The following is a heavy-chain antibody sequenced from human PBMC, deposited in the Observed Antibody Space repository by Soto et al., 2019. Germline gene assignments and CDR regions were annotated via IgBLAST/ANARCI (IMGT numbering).Heavy chain of an antibody. CDR1: GFTFSSYW. Sequence: GGSLRLSCAASGFTFSSYWMSWVRQAPGKGLEWVANIKQDGSEKYYVDSVKGRFTISRDNAKNSLYLQMNSLRAEDTAVYYCAGSRWFGESDYYYYYGMDVWGQGTTVTVSS. V-gene: IGHV3-7*03. CDR2: IKQDGSEK. CDR3: AGSRWFGESDYYYYYGMDV. J-gene: IGHJ6*02. D-gene: IGHD3-10*01.